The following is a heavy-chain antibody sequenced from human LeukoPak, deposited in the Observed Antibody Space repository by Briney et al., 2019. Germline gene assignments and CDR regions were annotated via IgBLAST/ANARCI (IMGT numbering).Heavy chain of an antibody. J-gene: IGHJ4*02. CDR1: GYTFTSYY. CDR2: IKPSGGST. V-gene: IGHV1-46*01. CDR3: ASQGSIAAAGTRY. D-gene: IGHD6-13*01. Sequence: ASVKLSCKASGYTFTSYYMHWVRQAPGQGLEWMGIIKPSGGSTSYAQKFQGRVTMTRDTSTSTVYMELSSLRSEDTAVYYCASQGSIAAAGTRYWGQGTLVTVSS.